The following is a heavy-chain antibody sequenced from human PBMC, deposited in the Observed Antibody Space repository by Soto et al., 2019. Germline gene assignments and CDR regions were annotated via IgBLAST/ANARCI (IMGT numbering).Heavy chain of an antibody. Sequence: ASVKVSCKASGYTFTSYDINWVRQATGQGLEWMVCMNPNSGNTGYAQKFQGRVTMTRNTYISTAYMKLSSLRSEDTAVYYCASFSSSWSYLGQGTLVTVSS. J-gene: IGHJ4*02. CDR1: GYTFTSYD. CDR2: MNPNSGNT. D-gene: IGHD6-13*01. V-gene: IGHV1-8*01. CDR3: ASFSSSWSY.